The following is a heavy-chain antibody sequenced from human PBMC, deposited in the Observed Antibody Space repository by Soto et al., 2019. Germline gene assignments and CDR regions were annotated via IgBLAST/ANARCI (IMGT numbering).Heavy chain of an antibody. CDR3: AKDRDYYYQYSGSDY. CDR1: GFTFSQYD. V-gene: IGHV3-30*18. Sequence: SLRLSCAASGFTFSQYDMHWIRQAPGKGQEWVAVISYDGTNNYYADSLKGRFTISRDNSENTLYLQMNSLRPEDTAVYFCAKDRDYYYQYSGSDYWGQGTLVTVSS. D-gene: IGHD1-26*01. J-gene: IGHJ4*02. CDR2: ISYDGTNN.